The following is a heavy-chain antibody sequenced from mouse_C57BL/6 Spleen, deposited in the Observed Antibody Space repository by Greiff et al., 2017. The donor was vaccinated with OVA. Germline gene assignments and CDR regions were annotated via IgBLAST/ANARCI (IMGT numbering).Heavy chain of an antibody. CDR3: AREITTVVATGYFDY. D-gene: IGHD1-1*01. CDR1: GFTFSDYY. Sequence: DVHLVESEGGLVQPGSSMKLSCTASGFTFSDYYMAWVRQVPEKGLEWVAHINYDGSSTYYLDSLKSRFIISRDNAKNILYLQMSSLKSEDTATYYCAREITTVVATGYFDYWGQGTTLTVSS. V-gene: IGHV5-16*01. J-gene: IGHJ2*01. CDR2: INYDGSST.